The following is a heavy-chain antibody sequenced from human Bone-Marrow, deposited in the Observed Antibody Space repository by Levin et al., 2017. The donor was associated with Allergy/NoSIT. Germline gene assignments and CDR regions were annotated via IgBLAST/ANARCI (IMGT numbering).Heavy chain of an antibody. D-gene: IGHD3-22*01. J-gene: IGHJ6*02. CDR3: ATVQRGSMIASVDRWGLDV. CDR2: ISNSNTR. V-gene: IGHV3-30*04. Sequence: GESLKISCEVSGLTFTKSPIYWVRRAPGKGLEWVAVISNSNTRYYTDSVRGRFTISRGADTVFLQMNSLTPDDTSVYYCATVQRGSMIASVDRWGLDVWGQGTTVTVSS. CDR1: GLTFTKSP.